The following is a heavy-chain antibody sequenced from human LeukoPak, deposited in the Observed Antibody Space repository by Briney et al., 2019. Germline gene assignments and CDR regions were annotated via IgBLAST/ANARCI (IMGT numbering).Heavy chain of an antibody. CDR1: GYTFTGYY. J-gene: IGHJ5*02. V-gene: IGHV1-2*04. D-gene: IGHD2-15*01. Sequence: ASVKVSCKASGYTFTGYYMHWVRQAPGQGLEWMGWINPNSGGTNYAQKFQGWVTMTRDTSISTAYMELSRLRSDDTAVYHCARGGCSGRSCYGGFWFDPWGQGTLVTVSS. CDR3: ARGGCSGRSCYGGFWFDP. CDR2: INPNSGGT.